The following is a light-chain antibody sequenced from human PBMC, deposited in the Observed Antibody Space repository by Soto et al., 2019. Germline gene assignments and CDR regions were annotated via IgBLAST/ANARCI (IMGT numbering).Light chain of an antibody. V-gene: IGKV1-39*01. CDR2: ATS. Sequence: DIQMTESPCSLSASLGERGTITCRASENIDNYLNWYQKKPGNAPPLLIYATSTLQSAVPSRFSGSGSGTEFTLTITSLQAEDFATYFCQERYTTPAVSFGGGTKVDIK. CDR3: QERYTTPAVS. CDR1: ENIDNY. J-gene: IGKJ4*01.